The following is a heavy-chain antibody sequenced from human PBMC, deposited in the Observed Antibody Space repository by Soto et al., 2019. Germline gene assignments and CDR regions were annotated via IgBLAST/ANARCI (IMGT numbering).Heavy chain of an antibody. J-gene: IGHJ4*02. CDR2: TYYRSKWYN. CDR3: VRLVGNSWLDY. V-gene: IGHV6-1*01. Sequence: PSQTLSLTCAISGDSVSSSSVTWNWIRQSPSRGLEWLGRTYYRSKWYNDYAGSVKSRVTINPDTSKNQFSLQLNSVTPEDTAVYYCVRLVGNSWLDYWGQGTQVTVSS. CDR1: GDSVSSSSVT. D-gene: IGHD6-13*01.